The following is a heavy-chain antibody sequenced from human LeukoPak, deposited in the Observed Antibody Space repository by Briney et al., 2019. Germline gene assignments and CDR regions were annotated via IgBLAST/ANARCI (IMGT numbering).Heavy chain of an antibody. D-gene: IGHD3-10*01. CDR1: GYSISSGYY. CDR2: IYHSGST. J-gene: IGHJ3*02. V-gene: IGHV4-38-2*02. Sequence: SETLSLTCTVSGYSISSGYYWGWIRQPPGKGLEWIGSIYHSGSTYYNPSLKSRVTISVDTPKNQFSLKLSSVTAADTAVYYCARGQVDGSGSYYIAGDIWGQGTMVTVSS. CDR3: ARGQVDGSGSYYIAGDI.